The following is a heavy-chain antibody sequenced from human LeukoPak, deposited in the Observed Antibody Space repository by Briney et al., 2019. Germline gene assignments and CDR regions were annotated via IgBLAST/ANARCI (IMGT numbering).Heavy chain of an antibody. V-gene: IGHV3-23*01. CDR3: AKDGVRGFECYASFDS. Sequence: GGSLRLSCAASGFTFSNYAMSWVRRAPGKGLEWVSAISGSGVSTYYADSVKGRFTISRDSSKNTLYLQMNSLRAEDTAVYYCAKDGVRGFECYASFDSWGQGTLVTVSS. CDR1: GFTFSNYA. J-gene: IGHJ4*02. D-gene: IGHD5-12*01. CDR2: ISGSGVST.